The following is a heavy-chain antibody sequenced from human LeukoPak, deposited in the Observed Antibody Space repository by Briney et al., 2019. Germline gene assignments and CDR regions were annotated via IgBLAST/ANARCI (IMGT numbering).Heavy chain of an antibody. Sequence: GASVKVSCKASGGTFSSYAISWVRQAPGQGLEWMGRIIPILGIANYAQKFQGRVTITADKSTSTAYMELSSLRSEDTAVYYCARDCSSSSCYIRDAFDIWGQGTMVTVSS. CDR3: ARDCSSSSCYIRDAFDI. V-gene: IGHV1-69*04. J-gene: IGHJ3*02. D-gene: IGHD2-2*02. CDR1: GGTFSSYA. CDR2: IIPILGIA.